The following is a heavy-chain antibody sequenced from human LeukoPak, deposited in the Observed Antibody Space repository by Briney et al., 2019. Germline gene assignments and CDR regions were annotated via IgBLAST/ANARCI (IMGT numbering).Heavy chain of an antibody. CDR3: ARVTPRRNYYYGMDV. Sequence: GGSLRLSCAASGFTFSSYAMSWVRQAPGKGLEWVSVIYSGGSTYYADSVKGRFTISRDNSKNTLYLQMNSLRAEDTAVYYCARVTPRRNYYYGMDVWGQGTTVTVSS. CDR1: GFTFSSYA. V-gene: IGHV3-53*01. J-gene: IGHJ6*02. CDR2: IYSGGST. D-gene: IGHD1-14*01.